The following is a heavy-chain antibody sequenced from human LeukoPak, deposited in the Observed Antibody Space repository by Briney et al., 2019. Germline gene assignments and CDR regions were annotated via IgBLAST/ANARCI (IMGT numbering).Heavy chain of an antibody. D-gene: IGHD1-14*01. V-gene: IGHV4-4*02. Sequence: SETLSLTCAVSGGSISSSNWWSGARQSPGQGLEWIGEIYHSGSANYNPSLDSRITISVDKSKNQLSLKLSSVTAADTAVYYCTRLRPSTNHDLDYWGQGTLVTVSS. J-gene: IGHJ4*02. CDR3: TRLRPSTNHDLDY. CDR2: IYHSGSA. CDR1: GGSISSSNW.